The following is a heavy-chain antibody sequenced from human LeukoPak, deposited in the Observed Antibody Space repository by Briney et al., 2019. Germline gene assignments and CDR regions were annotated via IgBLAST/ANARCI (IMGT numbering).Heavy chain of an antibody. V-gene: IGHV3-74*01. D-gene: IGHD6-13*01. CDR3: LAAAGTIG. Sequence: GGSLRLSCAVSGFTFSSYWMHWVRHAPGKGLVWVSRVNNDGSTTNYADSVKGRFTISRDNTKNTLYLQMNSLRAEDTAVYFCLAAAGTIGWGQGTLVTVSS. J-gene: IGHJ4*02. CDR1: GFTFSSYW. CDR2: VNNDGSTT.